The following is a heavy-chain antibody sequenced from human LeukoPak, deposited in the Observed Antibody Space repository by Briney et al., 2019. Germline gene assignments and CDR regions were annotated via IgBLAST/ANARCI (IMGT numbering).Heavy chain of an antibody. CDR1: GYTLTELS. J-gene: IGHJ6*02. CDR3: ATATRGYSYGSNYYYYGTDV. CDR2: FDPEDGET. V-gene: IGHV1-24*01. Sequence: ASVKVSCKVSGYTLTELSMHWVRQAPGKGLEWMGGFDPEDGETIYAQKFQGRVTMTEDTSTDTAYMELSSLRSEDTAVYYCATATRGYSYGSNYYYYGTDVWGQGTTVTVSS. D-gene: IGHD5-18*01.